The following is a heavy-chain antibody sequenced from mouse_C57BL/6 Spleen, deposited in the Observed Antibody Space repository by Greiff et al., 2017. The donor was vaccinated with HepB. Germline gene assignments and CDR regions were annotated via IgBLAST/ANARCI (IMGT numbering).Heavy chain of an antibody. Sequence: EVKLVESGGGLVQPKGSLKLSCAASGFSFNTYAMNWVRQAPGKGLEWVARIRSKSNNYATYYADSVKDRFTISRDDSESMLYLQMNNLKTEDKAMYYCVRQQYDYDRYWYFDVWGTGTTVTVSS. CDR1: GFSFNTYA. J-gene: IGHJ1*03. CDR3: VRQQYDYDRYWYFDV. CDR2: IRSKSNNYAT. V-gene: IGHV10-1*01. D-gene: IGHD2-4*01.